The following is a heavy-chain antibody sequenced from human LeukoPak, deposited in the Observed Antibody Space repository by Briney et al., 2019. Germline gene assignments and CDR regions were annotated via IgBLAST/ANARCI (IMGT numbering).Heavy chain of an antibody. J-gene: IGHJ4*02. Sequence: GGSLRLSCAASGFTFSSYGMHWVLQAPGKGLEWVAVIWYDGSNKYYADSVKGRFTISRDNSKNTLYLQMNSLRAEDTAVYYCASYCSSTSCRVYWGQGTLVTVSS. V-gene: IGHV3-33*01. CDR1: GFTFSSYG. CDR2: IWYDGSNK. D-gene: IGHD2-2*01. CDR3: ASYCSSTSCRVY.